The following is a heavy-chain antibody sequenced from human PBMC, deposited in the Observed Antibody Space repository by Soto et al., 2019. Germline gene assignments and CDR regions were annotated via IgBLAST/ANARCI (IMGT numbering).Heavy chain of an antibody. J-gene: IGHJ6*02. V-gene: IGHV6-1*01. CDR2: TYYRSKWYN. CDR3: ARSRYSSSPLKYSYYYYGMDV. D-gene: IGHD6-6*01. CDR1: GDSVSSNSAA. Sequence: PSQTLSLTCAISGDSVSSNSAAWNWIRQSPSRGLEWLGRTYYRSKWYNDYAVSVKSRITINPDTSKNQFSLQLNSVTPEDTAVYYCARSRYSSSPLKYSYYYYGMDVWGQGTTVTVSS.